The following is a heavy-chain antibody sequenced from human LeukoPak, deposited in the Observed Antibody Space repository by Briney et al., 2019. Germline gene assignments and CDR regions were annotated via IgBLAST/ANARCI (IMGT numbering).Heavy chain of an antibody. D-gene: IGHD1-26*01. Sequence: GGSLRLSCAASGFTFSSYAMSWVRQAPGKGLEWVSAISGSGGSTYYADSVKGRFTISRDNSKNTLYLQMNSLRAEDTAVYYCAKMGGGRPSYYYFYLDVWGAGTTVTVSS. CDR2: ISGSGGST. V-gene: IGHV3-23*01. CDR3: AKMGGGRPSYYYFYLDV. J-gene: IGHJ6*03. CDR1: GFTFSSYA.